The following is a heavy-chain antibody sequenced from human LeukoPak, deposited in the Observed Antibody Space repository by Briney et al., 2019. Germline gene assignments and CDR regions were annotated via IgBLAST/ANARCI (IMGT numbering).Heavy chain of an antibody. V-gene: IGHV4-34*01. CDR3: ARGKYYCSGDSCSPPFDY. CDR1: GGSFSDFY. Sequence: SETLSLTCAVFGGSFSDFYWSWIRQTPGKGLEWLGEVDHTGGTKYNSSLKSRVTISVDTSKNQFSLKLSSVTAADTAVYYCARGKYYCSGDSCSPPFDYWGRGALVTVSS. D-gene: IGHD2-15*01. CDR2: VDHTGGT. J-gene: IGHJ4*02.